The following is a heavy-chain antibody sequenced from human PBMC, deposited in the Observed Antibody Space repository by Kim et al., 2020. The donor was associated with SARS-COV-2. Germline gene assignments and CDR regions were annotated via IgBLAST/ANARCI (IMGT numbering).Heavy chain of an antibody. Sequence: SVKVSCKASGGTFSSYAISWVRQAPGQGLEWMGGIIPIFGTANYAQKFQGRVTMTADESTSTAYMELSSLRSEDTAVYYCARVGIVAGRTNWFDTWGQGTLVTVSS. CDR1: GGTFSSYA. CDR3: ARVGIVAGRTNWFDT. CDR2: IIPIFGTA. J-gene: IGHJ5*02. D-gene: IGHD3-22*01. V-gene: IGHV1-69*13.